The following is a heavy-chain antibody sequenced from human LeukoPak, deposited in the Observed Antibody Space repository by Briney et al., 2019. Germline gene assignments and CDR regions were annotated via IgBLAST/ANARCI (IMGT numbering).Heavy chain of an antibody. V-gene: IGHV1-24*01. D-gene: IGHD7-27*01. CDR3: ARDKALGIQSYAFDI. CDR2: FDPEDGET. J-gene: IGHJ3*02. CDR1: GYTLTELS. Sequence: ASVKVSCKVSGYTLTELSMHWVRQAPGKGLEWMGGFDPEDGETIYAQKFQGRVTMTEDTSTDTAYMELSSLRSEDTGVYYCARDKALGIQSYAFDIWGQGTMVTVSS.